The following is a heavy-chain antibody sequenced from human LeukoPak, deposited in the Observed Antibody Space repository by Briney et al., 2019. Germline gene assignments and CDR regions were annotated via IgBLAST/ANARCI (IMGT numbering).Heavy chain of an antibody. CDR3: AREHYFYYMDA. Sequence: GGSLRLSCAASGFTFSSYEMNWVRQAPGKGLEWVSYISSSGSTIYYADSVKGRFTISRDNAENSLYLQMNSLRAEDTAVYYCAREHYFYYMDAWGKGTTVTVSS. CDR2: ISSSGSTI. V-gene: IGHV3-48*03. CDR1: GFTFSSYE. J-gene: IGHJ6*03.